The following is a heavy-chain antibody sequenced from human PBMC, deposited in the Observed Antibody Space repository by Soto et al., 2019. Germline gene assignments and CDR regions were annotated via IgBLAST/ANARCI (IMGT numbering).Heavy chain of an antibody. Sequence: QVQLQESGPGLVKPSETLSLTCTVSGGSISSYYWSWIRQPPGKGLEWLGYIYYSGSTNYNPSLKSRVTLSVDTSKNRFSLKLSSVTAADTAVYYCARAGYVKTSGFDYCGQGTLVTVSS. CDR1: GGSISSYY. D-gene: IGHD3-9*01. CDR3: ARAGYVKTSGFDY. J-gene: IGHJ4*02. CDR2: IYYSGST. V-gene: IGHV4-59*01.